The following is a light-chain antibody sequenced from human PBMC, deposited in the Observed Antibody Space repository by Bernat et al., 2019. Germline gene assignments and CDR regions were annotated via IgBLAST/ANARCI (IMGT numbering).Light chain of an antibody. CDR1: QSVLSNY. CDR2: ATT. J-gene: IGKJ1*01. Sequence: EIVLTQSPAILSLSPGERATLSCRASQSVLSNYLAWYQQKPGQAPRLLIYATTSRATGIPDRFSGGGSGTDFTLTISRLEPEDFAVYYCQQYIGTSHRTFGQGTKVEI. CDR3: QQYIGTSHRT. V-gene: IGKV3-20*01.